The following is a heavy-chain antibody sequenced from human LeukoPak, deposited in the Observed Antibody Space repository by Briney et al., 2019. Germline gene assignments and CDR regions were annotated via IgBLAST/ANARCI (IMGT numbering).Heavy chain of an antibody. CDR2: IKQDGIEK. V-gene: IGHV3-7*01. CDR1: GFSFRSYW. Sequence: PGGSLRLSCAASGFSFRSYWMDWVRQTPEKGLEWVANIKQDGIEKYFVDSVKGRFAISRDNAKSSLYLQMNNLRAEDTAVYYCAREAMVRGVPDAFDIWGQGTVVTVSS. J-gene: IGHJ3*02. CDR3: AREAMVRGVPDAFDI. D-gene: IGHD3-10*01.